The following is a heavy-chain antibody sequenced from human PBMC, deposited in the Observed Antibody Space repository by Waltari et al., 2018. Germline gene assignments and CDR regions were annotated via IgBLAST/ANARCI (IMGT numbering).Heavy chain of an antibody. Sequence: VQLVQSGAEVTKPGSSVKVSCKDSGGTFSRHAIRWVRQAPGQGLEWMGVSIPIFGTANYAQKFQGRVTITTDESTSTAYMELSSLRSEDTAVYYCARSEGSYYPYVSGFDYWGQGTLVTVSS. J-gene: IGHJ4*02. CDR1: GGTFSRHA. CDR2: SIPIFGTA. D-gene: IGHD1-26*01. CDR3: ARSEGSYYPYVSGFDY. V-gene: IGHV1-69*01.